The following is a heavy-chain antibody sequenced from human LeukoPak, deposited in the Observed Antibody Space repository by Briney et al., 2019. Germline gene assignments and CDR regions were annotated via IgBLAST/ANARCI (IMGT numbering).Heavy chain of an antibody. V-gene: IGHV3-74*01. J-gene: IGHJ4*02. CDR2: INERGSST. D-gene: IGHD5-12*01. CDR3: AGGRLVATSKAVAIDY. Sequence: GGSLRLSCAASGFTFSNSWLHWVRQAPGKGLVWVSRINERGSSTSYADSVKGRFTISRDNAKDTLYLQMNNLRADDTAVYYCAGGRLVATSKAVAIDYWGQGTLVTVSS. CDR1: GFTFSNSW.